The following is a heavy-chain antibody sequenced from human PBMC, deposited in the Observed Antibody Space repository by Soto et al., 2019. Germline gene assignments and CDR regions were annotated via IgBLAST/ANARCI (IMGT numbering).Heavy chain of an antibody. Sequence: GGSLRLSCAASGFTFSSYAMSWVRQAPGKGLEWVSSISGSGGGTYYADSVKGRFTFSRDNSKNTLYLQMNSLRAEDTAVYYCAKFGMATTKRSPPYYIDYWGQGALDTV. CDR3: AKFGMATTKRSPPYYIDY. D-gene: IGHD1-1*01. J-gene: IGHJ4*02. CDR1: GFTFSSYA. CDR2: ISGSGGGT. V-gene: IGHV3-23*01.